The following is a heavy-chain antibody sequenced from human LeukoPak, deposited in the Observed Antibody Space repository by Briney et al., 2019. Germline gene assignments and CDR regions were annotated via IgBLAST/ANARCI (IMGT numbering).Heavy chain of an antibody. CDR2: NYSGGST. CDR3: ARGPYGSGSSKDRGLDY. Sequence: PGGSLRLSCAASGFTVSSNYMSWVRQAPRKGLEWVSGNYSGGSTYYADSVTGRFTISRHNSKNTLYLQMNSLRAEDTAVYYCARGPYGSGSSKDRGLDYWGQGTLVTVSS. V-gene: IGHV3-53*04. D-gene: IGHD3-10*01. CDR1: GFTVSSNY. J-gene: IGHJ4*02.